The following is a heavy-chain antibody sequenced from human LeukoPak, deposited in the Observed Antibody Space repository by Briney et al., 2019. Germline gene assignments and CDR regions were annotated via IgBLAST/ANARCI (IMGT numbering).Heavy chain of an antibody. CDR2: IIPIFGTA. CDR1: GGTFSSYA. D-gene: IGHD4-23*01. CDR3: ARDLLDYGGNYYGMDV. J-gene: IGHJ6*02. Sequence: ASVKVSCKASGGTFSSYAISRVRQAPGQGLEWMGGIIPIFGTANYAQKFQGRVTITADESTSTAYMELSSLRSEDTAVYYCARDLLDYGGNYYGMDVWGQGTTVTVSS. V-gene: IGHV1-69*13.